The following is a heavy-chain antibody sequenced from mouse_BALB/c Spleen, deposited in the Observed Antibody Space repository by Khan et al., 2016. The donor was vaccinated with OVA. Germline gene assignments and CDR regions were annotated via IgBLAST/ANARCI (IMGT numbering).Heavy chain of an antibody. CDR1: GYSITSDYA. CDR3: ARIYGGDFDY. Sequence: EVKLEESGPGLVKPSQSLYITCTVTGYSITSDYAWNWIRQFPGNKLEWMGHIRCSGNTKYNPSLKSRISITRDTSKNPFFLQLNAVTMEYTATYYCARIYGGDFDYWGQGTTLTVSS. V-gene: IGHV3-2*02. D-gene: IGHD1-1*01. J-gene: IGHJ2*01. CDR2: IRCSGNT.